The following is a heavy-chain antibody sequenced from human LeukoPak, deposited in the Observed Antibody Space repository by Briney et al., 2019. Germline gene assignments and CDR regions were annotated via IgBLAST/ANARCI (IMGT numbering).Heavy chain of an antibody. J-gene: IGHJ6*02. V-gene: IGHV4-59*01. CDR3: ARGYSNYYGMDV. Sequence: SETLSLTCTVSGGSISSYYWSWIRQPPGKGLEWIGYIYYSGSTNYNPSLKSRVTISVDTSKNQFSLKLSSVTAADTAVYYCARGYSNYYGMDVWGQGTTVTVSS. CDR2: IYYSGST. D-gene: IGHD4-11*01. CDR1: GGSISSYY.